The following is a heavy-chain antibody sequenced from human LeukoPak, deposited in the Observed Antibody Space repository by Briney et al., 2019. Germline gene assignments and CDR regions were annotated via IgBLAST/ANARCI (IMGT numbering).Heavy chain of an antibody. V-gene: IGHV3-23*01. CDR2: ISGSGRST. CDR3: AKHRSSRGYFDY. Sequence: PGGSLRLSCAASGFTFSSYAMSWVRQAPGKGLEWVSAISGSGRSTYYADSVKGRFTISRDNSKNTLYLQMNSLRAEGTAVYYCAKHRSSRGYFDYWGQGTLVTVSS. J-gene: IGHJ4*02. D-gene: IGHD2-2*01. CDR1: GFTFSSYA.